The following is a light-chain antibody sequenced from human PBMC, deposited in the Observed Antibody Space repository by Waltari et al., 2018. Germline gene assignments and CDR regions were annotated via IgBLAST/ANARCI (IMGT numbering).Light chain of an antibody. Sequence: QSVLTQPPSASGTPGQRVTISCFASSSNVEGNPVSWFQHLPGTAPKLLIYTNDQRPSGVPDRFSGSKSGTSASLAISGLQSEDEAVYYCAAWDDSLNVWLFGGGTKVTAL. J-gene: IGLJ3*02. V-gene: IGLV1-44*01. CDR2: TND. CDR3: AAWDDSLNVWL. CDR1: SSNVEGNP.